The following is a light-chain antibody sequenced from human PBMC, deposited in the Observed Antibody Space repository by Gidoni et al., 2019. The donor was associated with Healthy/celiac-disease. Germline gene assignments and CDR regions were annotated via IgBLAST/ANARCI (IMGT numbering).Light chain of an antibody. CDR2: DVS. Sequence: QSALTQPASVSGSPGQSITISCTGTSSDVGGYNYVSWYQQHPGKAPKLMIYDVSNRPSGVSNRFSGSKSGNTASRTISGLQAEDEADYYCSSYTSSSTLFGTGTKVTVL. CDR3: SSYTSSSTL. J-gene: IGLJ1*01. V-gene: IGLV2-14*01. CDR1: SSDVGGYNY.